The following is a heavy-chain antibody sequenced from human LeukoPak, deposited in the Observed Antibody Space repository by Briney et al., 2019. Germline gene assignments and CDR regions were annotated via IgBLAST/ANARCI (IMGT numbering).Heavy chain of an antibody. D-gene: IGHD2-15*01. V-gene: IGHV3-73*01. Sequence: PGGSLRLSCAASGFTFSGSAMHWVRQASGKGLEWVGRIRSKANSYATAYAASVKGRFTISRDDSKNTAYLQMNSLKTEDTAVYYCTSQLRTFDYWGQGTLVTVSS. CDR3: TSQLRTFDY. CDR1: GFTFSGSA. J-gene: IGHJ4*02. CDR2: IRSKANSYAT.